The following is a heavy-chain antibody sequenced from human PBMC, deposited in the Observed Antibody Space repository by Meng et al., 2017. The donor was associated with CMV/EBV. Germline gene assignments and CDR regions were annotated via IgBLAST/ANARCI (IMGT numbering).Heavy chain of an antibody. CDR3: AREEGIAARSDWFDP. Sequence: QVHVVASGSEVERHGFAVKVSCKAAGGTLSSYAISWVRQAPGQGLEWMGGIIPIFGTANYAQKFQGRVTITADESTSTAYMELSSLRSEDTAVYYCAREEGIAARSDWFDPWGQGTLVTVSS. V-gene: IGHV1-69*12. CDR1: GGTLSSYA. J-gene: IGHJ5*02. D-gene: IGHD6-6*01. CDR2: IIPIFGTA.